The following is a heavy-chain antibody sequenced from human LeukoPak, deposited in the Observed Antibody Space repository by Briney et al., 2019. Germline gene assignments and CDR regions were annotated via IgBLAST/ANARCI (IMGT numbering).Heavy chain of an antibody. V-gene: IGHV3-7*03. D-gene: IGHD6-19*01. CDR2: IKQDGSEK. Sequence: GGSLRLSCAASGFTFSSYWMSWVRQAPGKGLEWVANIKQDGSEKYYVDSVKGRFTISRDNAKNSLYLQMNSLRAEDTAVYYCARGDSSGWYGWFDPWGQETLVTVSS. CDR3: ARGDSSGWYGWFDP. CDR1: GFTFSSYW. J-gene: IGHJ5*02.